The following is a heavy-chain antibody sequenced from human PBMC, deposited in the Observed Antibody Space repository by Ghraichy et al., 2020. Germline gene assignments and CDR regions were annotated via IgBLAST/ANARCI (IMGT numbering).Heavy chain of an antibody. V-gene: IGHV3-30*18. J-gene: IGHJ4*02. CDR1: GFTFSSYG. CDR2: ISYDGSNK. D-gene: IGHD3-22*01. CDR3: AKVPGPMAVVLFDY. Sequence: GGSLRLSCAASGFTFSSYGMHWVRQAPGKGLEWVTVISYDGSNKYYADSVKGRFTISRDNSKNTLYLQMNSLRAEDTAVYYCAKVPGPMAVVLFDYWGQGTLVTVSS.